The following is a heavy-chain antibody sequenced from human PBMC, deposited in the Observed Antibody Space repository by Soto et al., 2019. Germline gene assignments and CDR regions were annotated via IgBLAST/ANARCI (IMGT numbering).Heavy chain of an antibody. J-gene: IGHJ6*02. CDR2: ISAYNGNT. CDR1: GYTFTSYG. D-gene: IGHD2-2*01. V-gene: IGHV1-18*01. CDR3: AGGGYQDLLGDAPGV. Sequence: QVQLVQSGAEVKKPGASVKVSCKASGYTFTSYGISWVRQAPGQGLEWMGWISAYNGNTNYAQKLQGRVTMTTDTSTHTAHMEPRSLSYADTAVYYCAGGGYQDLLGDAPGVWGPGTTVTVSS.